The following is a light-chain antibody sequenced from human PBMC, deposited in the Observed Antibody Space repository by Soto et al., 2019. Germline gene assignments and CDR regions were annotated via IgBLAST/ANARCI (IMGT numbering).Light chain of an antibody. Sequence: EIVMTQSPATLSVSPGERATLSCRASQSVSSYLAWYQQKPGQAPRLLIYGALSRATGIPDRFSGSGSGTDFTLTISSLEPEDFAVYYCQQRYNWPRTFGQGTKVDI. CDR2: GAL. V-gene: IGKV3-11*01. CDR1: QSVSSY. J-gene: IGKJ1*01. CDR3: QQRYNWPRT.